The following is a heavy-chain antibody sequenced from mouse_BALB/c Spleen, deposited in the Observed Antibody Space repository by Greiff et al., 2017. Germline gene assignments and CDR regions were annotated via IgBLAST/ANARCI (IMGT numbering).Heavy chain of an antibody. Sequence: VQLQQSGAELVRPGASVKLSCTASGFNITDYYMHWVKQRPEQGLEWIGWIDPENGGTEYAPKFQGKATMTADTSSNTAYLQLSSLTSEDTAVYYYSAWGGNYWPFDYWGQGTTLTVSP. CDR1: GFNITDYY. D-gene: IGHD2-1*01. CDR2: IDPENGGT. J-gene: IGHJ2*01. CDR3: SAWGGNYWPFDY. V-gene: IGHV14-4*02.